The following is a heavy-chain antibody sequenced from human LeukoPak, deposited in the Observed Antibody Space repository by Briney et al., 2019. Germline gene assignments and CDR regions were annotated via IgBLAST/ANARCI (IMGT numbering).Heavy chain of an antibody. V-gene: IGHV3-23*01. Sequence: GGSLRLSCAASGFTFGIYAMSWVRQAPGKGLEWVSGISGSASTYYADSVKGRFTISRDNSKNTLYLQMSSLRAADTAVYYCAISGGYWAWAHWGQGTLVTVSS. D-gene: IGHD1-26*01. CDR3: AISGGYWAWAH. J-gene: IGHJ4*02. CDR1: GFTFGIYA. CDR2: ISGSAST.